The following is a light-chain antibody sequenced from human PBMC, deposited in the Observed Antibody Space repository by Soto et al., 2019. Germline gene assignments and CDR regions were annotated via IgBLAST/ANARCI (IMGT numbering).Light chain of an antibody. CDR2: AAS. CDR3: QQLLSYPIT. CDR1: QGISSY. J-gene: IGKJ5*01. Sequence: PSFLSASVGDRVTITCRASQGISSYLAWYQQKPGKAPKLLIYAASTLQSGVPLRFSGSGSGTSFTLTISSLQPEDFATYYCQQLLSYPITFGQGTRLEIK. V-gene: IGKV1-9*01.